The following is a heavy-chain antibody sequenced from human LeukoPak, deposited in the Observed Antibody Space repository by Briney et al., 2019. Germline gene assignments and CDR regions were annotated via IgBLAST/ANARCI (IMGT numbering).Heavy chain of an antibody. V-gene: IGHV3-11*04. CDR2: ISSSGNTT. CDR1: GFTFSDNY. J-gene: IGHJ4*02. D-gene: IGHD6-19*01. Sequence: SGGSLRLSCAASGFTFSDNYMSWIRQAPGKGLEWVSYISSSGNTTKNADSVKGRFTITRDNAKNSLYLQMNSLRAEDTAVYYCARDGGSAWFLDYWGQGTLVTVSS. CDR3: ARDGGSAWFLDY.